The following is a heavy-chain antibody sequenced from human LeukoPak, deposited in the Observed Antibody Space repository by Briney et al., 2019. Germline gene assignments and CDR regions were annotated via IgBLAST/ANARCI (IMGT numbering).Heavy chain of an antibody. CDR2: INTSGGST. J-gene: IGHJ4*02. D-gene: IGHD6-13*01. Sequence: ASVKVSCKASGYTFTSYYMHWVRQAPGQGLEWMGIINTSGGSTSYAQKFQGRVTMTRDTSTSTVYMELSSLRSEDTAVYYCARAGYSSSWYYPNPFDYWGQGTLVTVSS. V-gene: IGHV1-46*01. CDR3: ARAGYSSSWYYPNPFDY. CDR1: GYTFTSYY.